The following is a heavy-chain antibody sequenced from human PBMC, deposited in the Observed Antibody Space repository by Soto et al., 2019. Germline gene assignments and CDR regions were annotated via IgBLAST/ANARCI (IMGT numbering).Heavy chain of an antibody. CDR2: INPSGGST. D-gene: IGHD5-12*01. J-gene: IGHJ5*02. Sequence: QVQLVQSGAEVKKPGASVKVSCKASGYTFTSYYMHWVRQAPGQGLEWMGIINPSGGSTSYAQKFQGRVTMTRDTSTSTVYMELSSLRSEDTAVYYCARDGRDGYNYVRWFDPWGQGPLVTVST. CDR3: ARDGRDGYNYVRWFDP. CDR1: GYTFTSYY. V-gene: IGHV1-46*01.